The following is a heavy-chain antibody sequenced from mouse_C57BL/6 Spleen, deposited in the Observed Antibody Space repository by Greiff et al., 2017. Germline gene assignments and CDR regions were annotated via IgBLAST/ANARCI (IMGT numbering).Heavy chain of an antibody. Sequence: QVQLQQSGPELVKPGASVKISCKASGYAFSSSWMNWVKQRPGKGLEWIGRIYPGDGDTNYNGKFKGKATLTADKSSSTAYMQRSSLTSEDSAVYFCARSGGNFFDYWGQGTTLTVSS. V-gene: IGHV1-82*01. J-gene: IGHJ2*01. CDR2: IYPGDGDT. CDR3: ARSGGNFFDY. CDR1: GYAFSSSW.